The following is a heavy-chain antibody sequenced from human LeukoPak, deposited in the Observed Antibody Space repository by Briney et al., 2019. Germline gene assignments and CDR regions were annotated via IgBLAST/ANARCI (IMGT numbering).Heavy chain of an antibody. Sequence: PGGSLRLSCAASGFTFDDYAMHWVRQAPGKGLEWVSGISWNSGSIGYADSVKGRFTISRDNAKNSLYLQMNSLRAEDTALYYCAKHYDSSGYYPIFDYWGQGTLVTVSS. CDR1: GFTFDDYA. CDR3: AKHYDSSGYYPIFDY. D-gene: IGHD3-22*01. V-gene: IGHV3-9*01. CDR2: ISWNSGSI. J-gene: IGHJ4*02.